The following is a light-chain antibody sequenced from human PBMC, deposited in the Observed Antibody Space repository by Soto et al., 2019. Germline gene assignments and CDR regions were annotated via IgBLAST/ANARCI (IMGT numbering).Light chain of an antibody. CDR3: QTWGTGIWV. Sequence: QSVLTQSPSASASLGASVKLTCTLSSGHSTYAIAWHQQQPEKGPRYLMNLNSDGSHSKGDGIPDRFSGSSSGTERYLTISSLQSEDEADYYCQTWGTGIWVFGGGTNVTVL. CDR2: LNSDGSH. CDR1: SGHSTYA. V-gene: IGLV4-69*01. J-gene: IGLJ3*02.